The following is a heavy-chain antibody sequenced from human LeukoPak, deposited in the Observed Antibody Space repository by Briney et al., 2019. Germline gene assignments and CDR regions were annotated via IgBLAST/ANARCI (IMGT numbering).Heavy chain of an antibody. D-gene: IGHD1-26*01. CDR1: GYTFTSYD. CDR3: ARDNSVGDVAWWFDP. V-gene: IGHV1-8*01. J-gene: IGHJ5*02. CDR2: MNPNSGDT. Sequence: ASVKVSCKASGYTFTSYDINWVRQATGQGLEWMGWMNPNSGDTGYAQNFQGRVTMTRDMSTTTDYMELSSLRSEDTAFYYCARDNSVGDVAWWFDPWGQGTLVTVSS.